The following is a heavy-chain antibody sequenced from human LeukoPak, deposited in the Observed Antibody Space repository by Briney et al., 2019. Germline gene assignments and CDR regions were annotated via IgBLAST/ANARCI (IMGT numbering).Heavy chain of an antibody. Sequence: ASVKVSCKVSGYTLTELAMHWVRQAPGKGLEWMGGFDPEYGEIIYAQNLQGRVTMTEDTSTDTAYMELSSLRPDDTAVYYCVIIAAAGTFDYWGHGTLVTVSS. J-gene: IGHJ4*01. V-gene: IGHV1-24*01. CDR1: GYTLTELA. D-gene: IGHD6-13*01. CDR3: VIIAAAGTFDY. CDR2: FDPEYGEI.